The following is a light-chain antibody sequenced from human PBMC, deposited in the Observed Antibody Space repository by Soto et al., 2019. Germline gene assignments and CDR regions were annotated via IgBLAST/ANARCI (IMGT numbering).Light chain of an antibody. J-gene: IGLJ1*01. V-gene: IGLV2-14*01. CDR3: SSYTGTRNYV. CDR2: DVS. CDR1: NSDVGAYNY. Sequence: QSALTQPASVSGSPGQSVSISCTGTNSDVGAYNYVSWYQHHPGEAPKIIIYDVSDRPSGVSNRFSGSQSGNTASLTISGLQAEDEADYYCSSYTGTRNYVFGNGTKLTV.